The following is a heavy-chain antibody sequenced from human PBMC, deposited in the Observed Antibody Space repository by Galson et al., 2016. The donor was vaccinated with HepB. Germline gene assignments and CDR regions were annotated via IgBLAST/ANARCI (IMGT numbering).Heavy chain of an antibody. J-gene: IGHJ4*02. Sequence: SLRLSCAASGFIFTNYGMHWVRQAPGKGLEWVANIKQDGSEKYYVDSVKGRFTISRDNAKNSLYLQMTSLRAEDTAVYYCATPDEGSGRIFDYWGQGTLVTVSS. CDR2: IKQDGSEK. CDR1: GFIFTNYG. V-gene: IGHV3-7*03. D-gene: IGHD2-15*01. CDR3: ATPDEGSGRIFDY.